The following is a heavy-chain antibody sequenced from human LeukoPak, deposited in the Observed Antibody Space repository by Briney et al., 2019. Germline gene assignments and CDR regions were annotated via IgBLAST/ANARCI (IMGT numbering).Heavy chain of an antibody. CDR1: GFTVSSNY. J-gene: IGHJ4*02. V-gene: IGHV3-53*04. Sequence: PGGSLRLSCAASGFTVSSNYMSWVRPAPGKGLEWVSVIFSGGTTYYADSVKGRFTISRHNSENTLYLQMNSLRGEDTAVYYCARGVLGYSYGFDYWGQGTLVTVSS. CDR3: ARGVLGYSYGFDY. CDR2: IFSGGTT. D-gene: IGHD5-18*01.